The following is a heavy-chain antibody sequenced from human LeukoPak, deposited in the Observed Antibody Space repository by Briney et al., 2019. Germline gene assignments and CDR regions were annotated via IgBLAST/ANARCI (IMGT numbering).Heavy chain of an antibody. D-gene: IGHD2-15*01. CDR1: GFTFSSYA. V-gene: IGHV3-23*01. Sequence: PGGSLRLSCAASGFTFSSYAMSWVRLAPGKGLEWVSTLSGSGSSTYYADSVKGRFTISRDNSKNTLYLQMNSLRAEDTAVYYCAKARGEQNGGSNYWGQGTLVTVSS. J-gene: IGHJ4*02. CDR3: AKARGEQNGGSNY. CDR2: LSGSGSST.